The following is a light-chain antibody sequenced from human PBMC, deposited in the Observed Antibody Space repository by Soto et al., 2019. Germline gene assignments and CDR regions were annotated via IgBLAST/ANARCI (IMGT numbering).Light chain of an antibody. Sequence: DIQMTQSPSSLSASVGDRVTITCRASRTINSYLNWYQQKPGKAPNLLIYTASNLASGVPSRFSGSGSGTDFTLTISSLRPGDFATYFCHQTYTIPQTFGQGTKVEI. J-gene: IGKJ1*01. CDR2: TAS. CDR3: HQTYTIPQT. CDR1: RTINSY. V-gene: IGKV1-39*01.